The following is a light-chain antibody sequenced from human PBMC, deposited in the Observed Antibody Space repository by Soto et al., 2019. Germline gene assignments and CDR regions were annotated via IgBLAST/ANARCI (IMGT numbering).Light chain of an antibody. J-gene: IGKJ5*01. CDR1: QNINNY. CDR2: DAS. CDR3: QQYENLPT. V-gene: IGKV1-33*01. Sequence: DIQMTQSPSSLSASVGDRVTITCQASQNINNYLNWYQQKPGXTPXXLIYDASNLEAGVPSRFRGSGSGTDFTFTISRLQPEDIATDYCQQYENLPTFGQGTRLEIK.